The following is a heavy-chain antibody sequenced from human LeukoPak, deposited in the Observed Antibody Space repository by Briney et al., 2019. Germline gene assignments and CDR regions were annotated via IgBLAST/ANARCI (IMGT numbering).Heavy chain of an antibody. CDR1: GGTFSSYA. CDR3: ARAKVVCSSTSCGYYYGMDV. Sequence: ASVKVSCKASGGTFSSYAISWVRQAPGQGLEWMGGIIPIFGTANYAQKFQGRVTITADESTSTAYMELSSLRSEDTAVYYCARAKVVCSSTSCGYYYGMDVWGQGTLVTVSS. D-gene: IGHD2-2*01. J-gene: IGHJ6*02. CDR2: IIPIFGTA. V-gene: IGHV1-69*01.